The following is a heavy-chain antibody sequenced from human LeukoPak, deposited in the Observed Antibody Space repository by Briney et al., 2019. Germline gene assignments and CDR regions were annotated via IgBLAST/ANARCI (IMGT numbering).Heavy chain of an antibody. CDR2: IGGSGGST. V-gene: IGHV3-23*01. D-gene: IGHD4-11*01. CDR1: GFTFTSYA. Sequence: GRSLRPSCTASGFTFTSYAMSWVRQAPGKGLEWVSTIGGSGGSTYYAAAEKGRFTISRDNSKNTLYLQMNSLRAEDTAVYYCAKKLAFFSNYDYWGQGTLVTVSS. CDR3: AKKLAFFSNYDY. J-gene: IGHJ4*02.